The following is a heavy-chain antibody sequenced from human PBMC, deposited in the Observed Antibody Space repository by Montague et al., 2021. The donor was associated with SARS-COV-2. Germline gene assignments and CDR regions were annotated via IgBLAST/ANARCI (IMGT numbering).Heavy chain of an antibody. CDR1: GGSFSGYY. CDR2: INHSGST. J-gene: IGHJ6*02. CDR3: ARRGYSYYYYGMDV. V-gene: IGHV4-34*01. Sequence: SETLSLTCAVYGGSFSGYYWSWICQPPGKGLEWIGEINHSGSTNYNPSLKSRVTISVDTSKNQFSLKLSSVTAADTAVYYCARRGYSYYYYGMDVWGQGTTVTVSS. D-gene: IGHD5-24*01.